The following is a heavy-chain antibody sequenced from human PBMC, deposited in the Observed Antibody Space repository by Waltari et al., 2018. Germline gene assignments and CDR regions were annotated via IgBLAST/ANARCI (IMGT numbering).Heavy chain of an antibody. V-gene: IGHV3-74*01. Sequence: VQLVESGGSLVQPGGSLGLSCPASGFPFIKYWIHWVRQTPGKGLEWVSHIKGDGSNIKYADSVKGRFTVSSDNAKNTVYLQISSLRAEDTAVYYCARSNNFAFDYWGQGTLVTVSS. J-gene: IGHJ4*02. CDR2: IKGDGSNI. D-gene: IGHD1-20*01. CDR1: GFPFIKYW. CDR3: ARSNNFAFDY.